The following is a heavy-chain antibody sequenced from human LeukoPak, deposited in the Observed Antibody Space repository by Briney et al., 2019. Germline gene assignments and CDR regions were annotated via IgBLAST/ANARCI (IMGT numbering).Heavy chain of an antibody. V-gene: IGHV4-59*08. Sequence: SETLSLTCTVSGGSISSYYWSWIRQPPGKGLEWIGYIYYSGSTNYNPSLKSRVTISVETSKNQFSLKLSSVTAADTAVYYCARHGSSGYYIVYWGQGTLVTVSS. CDR2: IYYSGST. CDR1: GGSISSYY. CDR3: ARHGSSGYYIVY. D-gene: IGHD3-22*01. J-gene: IGHJ4*02.